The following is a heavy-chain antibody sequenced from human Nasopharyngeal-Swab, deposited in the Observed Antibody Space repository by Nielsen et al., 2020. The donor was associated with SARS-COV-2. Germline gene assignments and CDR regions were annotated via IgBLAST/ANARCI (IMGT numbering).Heavy chain of an antibody. CDR3: AREGRDGAVSS. CDR1: GFTFSSYS. V-gene: IGHV3-21*01. Sequence: GESLKISCAASGFTFSSYSMNWVRQAPGKGLEWVSAITSSSTYTYYADSVKGRFTISRDNARNSLYLQMNSLRAEDTAVYYCAREGRDGAVSSWGQGTLVTVSS. D-gene: IGHD5-24*01. CDR2: ITSSSTYT. J-gene: IGHJ5*02.